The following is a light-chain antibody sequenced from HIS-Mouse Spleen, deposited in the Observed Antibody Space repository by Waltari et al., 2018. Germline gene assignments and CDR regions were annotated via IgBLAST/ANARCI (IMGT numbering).Light chain of an antibody. CDR1: SSNIGSNY. CDR2: RNN. J-gene: IGLJ2*01. Sequence: QSVLTQPPSASGTPGQMVTISCSGSSSNIGSNYVYWYQQLPGTAPKLLIYRNNQRPSGVPDRFSGSKSGTSASLAISGLRSEDEADYYCGTWDSSLSAVVFGGGTKLTVL. CDR3: GTWDSSLSAVV. V-gene: IGLV1-47*01.